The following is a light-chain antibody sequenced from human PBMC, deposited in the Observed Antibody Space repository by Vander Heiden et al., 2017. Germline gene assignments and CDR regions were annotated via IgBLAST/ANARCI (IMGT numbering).Light chain of an antibody. CDR3: RQNYSGRT. CDR1: ESINNY. V-gene: IGKV1-39*01. CDR2: GAS. Sequence: DFHVTQSPSSLSASVGDRVTITCRASESINNYLNWYVQRSGKAPKLLIDGASTLQSGVPSRSRGSGSGTDCTLAISRLQPEDCATCYWRQNYSGRTFGEGSKVEI. J-gene: IGKJ1*01.